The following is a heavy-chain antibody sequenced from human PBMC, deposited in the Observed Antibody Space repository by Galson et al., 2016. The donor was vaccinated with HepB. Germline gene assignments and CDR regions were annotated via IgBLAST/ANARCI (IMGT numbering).Heavy chain of an antibody. CDR1: GFTFSNYG. CDR3: AKLATDSSIWFYFDY. Sequence: SLRLSCAASGFTFSNYGMHWVRQAPGKGLEWVAVISYDGGNDYYADSVKGRFTISRDNSKNTLYLQMNSLRSEDTAVYYCAKLATDSSIWFYFDYWGQGTLVTVSS. D-gene: IGHD6-13*01. V-gene: IGHV3-30*18. J-gene: IGHJ4*02. CDR2: ISYDGGND.